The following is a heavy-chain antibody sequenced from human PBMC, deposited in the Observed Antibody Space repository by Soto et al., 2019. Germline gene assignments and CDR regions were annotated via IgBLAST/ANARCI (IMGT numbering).Heavy chain of an antibody. J-gene: IGHJ4*02. D-gene: IGHD3-10*01. CDR1: GFRFSNYA. CDR2: ISSNGGDK. V-gene: IGHV3-64D*06. CDR3: AKDQGYYGSGSCLDY. Sequence: GSLRLSCAASGFRFSNYAMHWVRQAPGKGLEYVSDISSNGGDKYYADSVKGRFSISRDNAKNTLFLQMSSVRTEDTAVYYCAKDQGYYGSGSCLDYWGQGSLVTVSS.